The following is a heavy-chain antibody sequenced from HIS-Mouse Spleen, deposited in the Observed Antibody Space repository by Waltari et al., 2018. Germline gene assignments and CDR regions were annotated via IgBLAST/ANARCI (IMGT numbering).Heavy chain of an antibody. CDR3: AREIPYSSSWYDWYFDL. Sequence: QLQLQESGPGLVKPSETLSLTCTVSGGSISSSSYYWGWIRQPPGQGLEWIGWIYSSGRTDSNPSLKSRVTISVDTSKNQFSLKLSSVTAADTAVYYCAREIPYSSSWYDWYFDLWGRGTLVTVSS. V-gene: IGHV4-39*07. CDR2: IYSSGRT. CDR1: GGSISSSSYY. J-gene: IGHJ2*01. D-gene: IGHD6-13*01.